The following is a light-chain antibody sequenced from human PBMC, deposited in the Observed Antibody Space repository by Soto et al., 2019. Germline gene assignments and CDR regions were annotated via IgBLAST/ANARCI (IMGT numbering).Light chain of an antibody. Sequence: QSVLTQPPSASGTPGQRVTISCSGSSSNLGGNYVYWYQQLPGTAPKLLIDRNDQRPSGVPDRFSGSKSGTSASLAISGLRSEDEADYYCAAWDDSLSGLFGGGTKLTVL. CDR3: AAWDDSLSGL. V-gene: IGLV1-47*01. J-gene: IGLJ2*01. CDR1: SSNLGGNY. CDR2: RND.